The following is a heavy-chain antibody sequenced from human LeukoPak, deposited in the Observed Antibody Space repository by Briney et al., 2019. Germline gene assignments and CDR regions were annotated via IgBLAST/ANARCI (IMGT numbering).Heavy chain of an antibody. J-gene: IGHJ4*02. Sequence: SETLSLTCTVSGGSISRYYWTWIRQHPGKGLEWIGYVLYSGSTNYNPSLKSRVTISVDTSKNQFSLKLISVTAADTAVYFCARSSQYNSGWYAYWGQGTLVTVSS. CDR1: GGSISRYY. D-gene: IGHD6-19*01. V-gene: IGHV4-59*01. CDR2: VLYSGST. CDR3: ARSSQYNSGWYAY.